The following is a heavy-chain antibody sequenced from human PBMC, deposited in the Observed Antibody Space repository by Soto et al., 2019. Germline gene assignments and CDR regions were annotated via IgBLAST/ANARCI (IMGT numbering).Heavy chain of an antibody. J-gene: IGHJ3*02. CDR2: TSHTGTT. CDR1: GVSISSDY. Sequence: QVQLQESGPGLVKPSETLSLTCTVSGVSISSDYWTWIRQSPGKGLEWIAYTSHTGTTDYNPSLSSGVTISLDTSKNQFSRKLSSVTAADTAVYYWARGPPWMDAFDIWGQGTKVTVSP. D-gene: IGHD5-12*01. CDR3: ARGPPWMDAFDI. V-gene: IGHV4-59*01.